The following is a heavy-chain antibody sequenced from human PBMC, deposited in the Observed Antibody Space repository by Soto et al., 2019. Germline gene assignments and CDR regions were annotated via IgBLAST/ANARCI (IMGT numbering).Heavy chain of an antibody. CDR1: GGSISSSNW. Sequence: SETLSLTCAVSGGSISSSNWWSWVRQPPGKGLEWIGEIYHSGSTNYNPSLKSRVTISVDKSKNQFSLKLSSVTAADTAVYYCARTYYYDSSGPVGVYYFDYWGQGTLVTVSS. D-gene: IGHD3-22*01. V-gene: IGHV4-4*02. CDR2: IYHSGST. CDR3: ARTYYYDSSGPVGVYYFDY. J-gene: IGHJ4*02.